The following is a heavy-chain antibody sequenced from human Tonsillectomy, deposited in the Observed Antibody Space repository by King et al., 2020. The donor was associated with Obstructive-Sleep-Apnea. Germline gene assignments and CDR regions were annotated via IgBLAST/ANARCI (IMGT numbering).Heavy chain of an antibody. Sequence: VQLVESGGGVVQPGRSLRLSCAASGFTFSSYAMHWVRQAPGKGLEWVAVISYDGSNKYYADSVKGRFTISRDNSKNTLYLQMNSLRAEDTAVYYCARLGVRNWGQGTLVTVSS. V-gene: IGHV3-30*04. D-gene: IGHD6-6*01. CDR3: ARLGVRN. CDR2: ISYDGSNK. CDR1: GFTFSSYA. J-gene: IGHJ4*02.